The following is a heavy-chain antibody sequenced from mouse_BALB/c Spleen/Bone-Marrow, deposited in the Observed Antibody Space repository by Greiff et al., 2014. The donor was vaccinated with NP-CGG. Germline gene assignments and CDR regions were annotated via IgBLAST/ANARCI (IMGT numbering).Heavy chain of an antibody. CDR2: IWADGRT. CDR3: AMSTTSTGARDY. CDR1: CFSLPSSG. V-gene: IGHV2-9*02. J-gene: IGHJ4*01. D-gene: IGHD1-2*01. Sequence: SISCPVSCFSLPSSGLHWVRQPPVKGLALLGVIWADGRTNYNSDLMSIMSISKDNAKSQVCLKMNSLQTEDTAMYYCAMSTTSTGARDYAGQGTSATVSS.